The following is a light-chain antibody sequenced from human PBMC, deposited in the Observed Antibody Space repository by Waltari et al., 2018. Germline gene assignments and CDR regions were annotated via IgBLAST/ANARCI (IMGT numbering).Light chain of an antibody. V-gene: IGLV3-1*01. CDR1: KLGDKY. CDR2: QDS. Sequence: SYELTQPPSVSVSPGQTASITCSGDKLGDKYACWYQQKPGQPPVLVIYQDSKRPSGIPERFSGSNSGNTATLTISGTQAMDEADYYCQAWDSSTAVFGTGTKVTV. CDR3: QAWDSSTAV. J-gene: IGLJ1*01.